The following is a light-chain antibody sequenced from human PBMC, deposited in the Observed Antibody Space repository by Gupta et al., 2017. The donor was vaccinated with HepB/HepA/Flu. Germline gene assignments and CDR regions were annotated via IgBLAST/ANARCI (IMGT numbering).Light chain of an antibody. J-gene: IGLJ1*01. CDR2: EVT. Sequence: QSALTQPASVAGSPGQSITNSCIGTSSDVWNYNRVSWSQQHPGRAPKLIIYEVTARPSGVSHRFSGSKSGNSASLTISGLQAEDEADYYCCSYTGSNTLYVFGSGTRVTVL. CDR1: SSDVWNYNR. CDR3: CSYTGSNTLYV. V-gene: IGLV2-23*02.